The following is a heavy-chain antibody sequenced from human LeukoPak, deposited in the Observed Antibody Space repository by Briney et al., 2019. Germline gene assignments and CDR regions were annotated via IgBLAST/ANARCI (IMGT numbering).Heavy chain of an antibody. J-gene: IGHJ5*02. Sequence: GGSLRLSCAASGFTFSDHWMHWVRQVPGKGLVWVSRVNNDGSGTTYADSVKGRFTISRDNARNTLYLQMNSLRAEDSAVYYCVRDAPNSRFDPWGQGTLVTVSS. CDR2: VNNDGSGT. CDR3: VRDAPNSRFDP. CDR1: GFTFSDHW. D-gene: IGHD2/OR15-2a*01. V-gene: IGHV3-74*03.